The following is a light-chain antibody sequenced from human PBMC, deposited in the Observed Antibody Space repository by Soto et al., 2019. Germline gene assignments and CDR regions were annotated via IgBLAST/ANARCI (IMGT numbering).Light chain of an antibody. V-gene: IGKV3-15*01. CDR3: QQYNRWPLT. Sequence: EIVMTQSPATLSVSPGERVSLSCRASQNINDKLAWYQQKPGQTPRLLIYDASTRATGISGSFSGSGSGTEFTLTISSLQSEDFAVYYCQQYNRWPLTFGGGTKVEIK. J-gene: IGKJ4*01. CDR1: QNINDK. CDR2: DAS.